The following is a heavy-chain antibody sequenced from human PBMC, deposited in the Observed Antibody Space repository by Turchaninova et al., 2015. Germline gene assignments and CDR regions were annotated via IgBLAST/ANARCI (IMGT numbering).Heavy chain of an antibody. V-gene: IGHV3-74*01. D-gene: IGHD1-1*01. CDR1: GFTFSIYR. J-gene: IGHJ5*02. CDR3: ARSDGAYNA. CDR2: IVGDGGTT. Sequence: EVQLVESGGGLVQPGGSLRLSCDASGFTFSIYRMEWVRQAPGSGMVWVSHIVGDGGTTKDADSVKGRFTISRDNARNTLYLQMNSLRAEDTAVYHCARSDGAYNAWGQGTLVTVSS.